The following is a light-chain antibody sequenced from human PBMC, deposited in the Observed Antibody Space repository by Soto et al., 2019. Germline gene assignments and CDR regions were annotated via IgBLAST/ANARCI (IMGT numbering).Light chain of an antibody. Sequence: EIVITHSAATLSVSRVERATFSCRASQSVSSTIAWYQQKPGQAPRHLIYAASSRAIGFPDRFSGSGSGTDFTLTISRLEPEDFAVYYCQQYVSSPWTFGQGTKVDIK. CDR3: QQYVSSPWT. V-gene: IGKV3-20*01. J-gene: IGKJ1*01. CDR2: AAS. CDR1: QSVSST.